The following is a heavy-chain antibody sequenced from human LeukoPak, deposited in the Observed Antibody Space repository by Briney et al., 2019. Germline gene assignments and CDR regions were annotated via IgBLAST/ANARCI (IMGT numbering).Heavy chain of an antibody. V-gene: IGHV1-24*01. Sequence: ASVKVSCKVSGYTLTQLSIHWERQAPGKGLEWLGSSDPQQTIYAQNFQGSVNMTEDTSTDTMFLDLSSLTSVDTAVYYCATILYGYGLDFWGKGTTVTVSS. CDR3: ATILYGYGLDF. D-gene: IGHD2/OR15-2a*01. J-gene: IGHJ6*04. CDR2: SDPQQT. CDR1: GYTLTQLS.